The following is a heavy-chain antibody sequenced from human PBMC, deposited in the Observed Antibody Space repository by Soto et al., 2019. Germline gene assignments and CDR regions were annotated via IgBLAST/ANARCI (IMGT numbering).Heavy chain of an antibody. CDR3: ARGAIYDFWSGSSYYYGIDV. CDR1: GDSVSSNSAA. J-gene: IGHJ6*02. D-gene: IGHD3-3*01. Sequence: SQTLSLTCVISGDSVSSNSAAWNWIRQSPSRGLEWLGRTYYRSKWYNDYAVSVKSRITINPDTSKNQFSLQLNSVTPEDTAVYYCARGAIYDFWSGSSYYYGIDVRGQRNTLPIS. CDR2: TYYRSKWYN. V-gene: IGHV6-1*01.